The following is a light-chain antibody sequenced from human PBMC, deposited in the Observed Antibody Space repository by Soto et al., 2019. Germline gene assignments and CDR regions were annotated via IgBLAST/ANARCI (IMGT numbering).Light chain of an antibody. CDR1: SSDVGGYNY. CDR2: DVS. Sequence: QSALTRPASVSGSAGESITIACPGTSSDVGGYNYVSWYQQHPGKAPKLMIYDVSNRPSGVSNRFSGSKSGNTASLTISGLQAEDEADYYCSSYTSSSTVFGTGTKVTVL. J-gene: IGLJ1*01. V-gene: IGLV2-14*01. CDR3: SSYTSSSTV.